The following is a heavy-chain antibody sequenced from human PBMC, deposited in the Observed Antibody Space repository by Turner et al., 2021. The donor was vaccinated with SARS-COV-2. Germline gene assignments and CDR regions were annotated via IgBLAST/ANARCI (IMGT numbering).Heavy chain of an antibody. V-gene: IGHV4-59*08. J-gene: IGHJ4*02. CDR3: ARGSPQGWYVPVFDY. CDR2: IYYSGST. Sequence: QVQLQESGPGLVQPSETLSLTCSVSGGSISSYYWSWIRQPPGKGLEWIGYIYYSGSTNYNPSLKSRVTISVDTSKNQFSLKLSSVTAADTAVYYCARGSPQGWYVPVFDYWGQGTLVTVSS. CDR1: GGSISSYY. D-gene: IGHD6-19*01.